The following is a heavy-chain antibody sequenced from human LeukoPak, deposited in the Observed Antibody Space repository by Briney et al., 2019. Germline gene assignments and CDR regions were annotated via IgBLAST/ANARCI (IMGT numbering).Heavy chain of an antibody. J-gene: IGHJ4*01. CDR1: GGSISSYY. Sequence: PSETLSLTCTVSGGSISSYYWSWIRQPPGKGLEWIGCIYYSGSTNYNPSLKSRVTISVDTSRNQFSLKLSSVTAADTAVYYCARTGYYDFWSGYQDNWGQGTLVTVSS. V-gene: IGHV4-59*01. CDR2: IYYSGST. CDR3: ARTGYYDFWSGYQDN. D-gene: IGHD3-3*01.